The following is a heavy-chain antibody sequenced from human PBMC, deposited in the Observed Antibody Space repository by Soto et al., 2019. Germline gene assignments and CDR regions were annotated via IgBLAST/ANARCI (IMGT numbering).Heavy chain of an antibody. CDR3: ATGTVTSEAFDM. CDR2: MNPNSGTT. V-gene: IGHV1-8*01. J-gene: IGHJ3*02. CDR1: GYAFSSFD. D-gene: IGHD4-4*01. Sequence: QVQLVQSGAEVRKPGASVKLSCKASGYAFSSFDINWVRQAAGQGLEWMGWMNPNSGTTGYAQKFQGRVTMSRNTSIRTAYMELNSLRSEDTAVYYCATGTVTSEAFDMWGQGTMVTVSS.